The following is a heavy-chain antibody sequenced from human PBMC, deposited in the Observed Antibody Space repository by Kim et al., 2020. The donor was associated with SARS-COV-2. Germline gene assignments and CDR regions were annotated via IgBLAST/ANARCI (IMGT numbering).Heavy chain of an antibody. CDR1: GGSFSGYY. CDR3: ARDIKVGALGVCSGGSCYLAKTFDY. D-gene: IGHD2-15*01. V-gene: IGHV4-34*01. J-gene: IGHJ4*02. Sequence: SETLSLTCAVYGGSFSGYYWRWIRQPPGKGLEWIGEINHSGSTNYHPSLQSRVTISVDTSKNKFSLTLSSVTAAEAAVYYCARDIKVGALGVCSGGSCYLAKTFDYWGQGTLVTVSS. CDR2: INHSGST.